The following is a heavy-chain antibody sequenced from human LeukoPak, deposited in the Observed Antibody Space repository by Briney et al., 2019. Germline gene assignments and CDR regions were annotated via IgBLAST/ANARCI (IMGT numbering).Heavy chain of an antibody. Sequence: SETLSLTCTVSGGSISSYYWSWIRQPPGKGLEWIGYIYYSGSTNYNPSLKSRVTISVDTSKNQFSLKLSSVTAADTAVYYCARGDRQQWFPMGYWGQGTLVTVSS. CDR2: IYYSGST. CDR1: GGSISSYY. CDR3: ARGDRQQWFPMGY. J-gene: IGHJ4*02. V-gene: IGHV4-59*01. D-gene: IGHD5-18*01.